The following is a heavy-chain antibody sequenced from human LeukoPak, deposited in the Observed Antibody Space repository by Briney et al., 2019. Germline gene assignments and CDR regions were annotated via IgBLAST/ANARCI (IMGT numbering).Heavy chain of an antibody. CDR3: ARHSEAAAFDY. D-gene: IGHD6-13*01. Sequence: APVKVSCKASGYTFTSYGISWVRQAPGHRLRWMGWISAYNGNTNYAQKLQGRVTMTTDTSTSTAYMELRSLRSDDTAVYYCARHSEAAAFDYWGQGTLVTVSS. CDR2: ISAYNGNT. V-gene: IGHV1-18*01. CDR1: GYTFTSYG. J-gene: IGHJ4*02.